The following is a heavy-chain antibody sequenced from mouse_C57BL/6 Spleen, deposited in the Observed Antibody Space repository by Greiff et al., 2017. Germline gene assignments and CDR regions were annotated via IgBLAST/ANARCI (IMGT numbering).Heavy chain of an antibody. CDR3: TRSGDYDGRGHYFDY. CDR1: GYTFTDYE. D-gene: IGHD2-4*01. J-gene: IGHJ2*01. Sequence: QVQLQQSGAELVRPGASVTLSCKASGYTFTDYEMHWVKQTPVHGLEWIGAIDPETGGTAYNQKFKGKAILTADKSSSTAYMELRSLTSEDSAVYYCTRSGDYDGRGHYFDYWGQGTTLTVSS. V-gene: IGHV1-15*01. CDR2: IDPETGGT.